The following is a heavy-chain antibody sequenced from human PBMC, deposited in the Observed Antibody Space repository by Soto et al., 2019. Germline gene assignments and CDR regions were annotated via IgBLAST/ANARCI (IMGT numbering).Heavy chain of an antibody. Sequence: GGSLRLSCAASGFTFSSYAMHWVRQAPGKGLEWVAVISYDGSNKYYADSVKGRFTISRDNSKNTLYLQMNSLRAEDTAVYYCARDSPLGATIYYYYGMDVWGQGTTVTVSS. CDR2: ISYDGSNK. CDR3: ARDSPLGATIYYYYGMDV. V-gene: IGHV3-30-3*01. D-gene: IGHD1-26*01. CDR1: GFTFSSYA. J-gene: IGHJ6*02.